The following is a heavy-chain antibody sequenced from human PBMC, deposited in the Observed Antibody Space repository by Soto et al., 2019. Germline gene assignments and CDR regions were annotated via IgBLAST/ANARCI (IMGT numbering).Heavy chain of an antibody. CDR1: GFTFSSYA. V-gene: IGHV3-23*01. CDR3: AKDRGEVGFWSGYYGNWFDP. J-gene: IGHJ5*02. Sequence: GGSLRLSCAASGFTFSSYAMSWVRQAPGKGLEWVSAISGSGGSTYYADSVKGRFTISRDNSKNTLYLQMNSLSAEDTAVYYCAKDRGEVGFWSGYYGNWFDPWGQGTLVTVSS. D-gene: IGHD3-3*01. CDR2: ISGSGGST.